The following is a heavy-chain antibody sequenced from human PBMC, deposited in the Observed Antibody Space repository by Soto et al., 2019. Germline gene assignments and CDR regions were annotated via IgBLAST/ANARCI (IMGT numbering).Heavy chain of an antibody. CDR2: ISAYNGNT. D-gene: IGHD6-13*01. J-gene: IGHJ4*02. Sequence: ASVKVSCKASGHTFTSYGISWVRQAPGQGLEWMGWISAYNGNTNYAQKLQARVTMTTDTSTSTAYMELRSLRSDDTAVYYCASAAFTHAYDYWGQGALVTVSS. CDR1: GHTFTSYG. CDR3: ASAAFTHAYDY. V-gene: IGHV1-18*01.